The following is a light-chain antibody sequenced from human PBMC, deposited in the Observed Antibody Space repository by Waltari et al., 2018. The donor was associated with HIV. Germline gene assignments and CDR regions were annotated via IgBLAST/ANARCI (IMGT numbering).Light chain of an antibody. J-gene: IGLJ2*01. CDR3: QVWDTNTDQYVI. Sequence: SYVLTQPPSVSVAPGKTARITCGGENIGSKSVNWYQKQPGQAPVMVIYHDTDRPSGIPVRFSGSNSENTATLTIRRVEAGDEFDYFCQVWDTNTDQYVIFGGGTNLAV. CDR2: HDT. CDR1: NIGSKS. V-gene: IGLV3-21*01.